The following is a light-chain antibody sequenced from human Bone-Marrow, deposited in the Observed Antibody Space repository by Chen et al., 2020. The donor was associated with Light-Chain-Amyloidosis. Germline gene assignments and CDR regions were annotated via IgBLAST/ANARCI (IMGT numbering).Light chain of an antibody. J-gene: IGLJ3*02. Sequence: SYVLTQPSSVSVAQGQTATIACGGNNIVSTSVHWYQQRPSQAPLLVVYDDSDRPSGIPERLPGSNSGNTATLTISRVEAGDEADYYCQVWDRSSDRPVFGGGTKLTVL. CDR1: NIVSTS. CDR2: DDS. V-gene: IGLV3-21*02. CDR3: QVWDRSSDRPV.